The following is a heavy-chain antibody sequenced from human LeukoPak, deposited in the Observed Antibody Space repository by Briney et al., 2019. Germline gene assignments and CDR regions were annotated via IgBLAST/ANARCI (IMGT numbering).Heavy chain of an antibody. CDR3: AKATYSSGWWDY. Sequence: GGSLRLSCAASGFTFDDYAMHWVRQAPGKGLEWVSGISWNSGSIGYADSVKGRFIISRDNAKNSLYLQMNSLRAEDTALYYCAKATYSSGWWDYWGQGTLVTVSS. J-gene: IGHJ4*02. D-gene: IGHD6-19*01. CDR2: ISWNSGSI. V-gene: IGHV3-9*01. CDR1: GFTFDDYA.